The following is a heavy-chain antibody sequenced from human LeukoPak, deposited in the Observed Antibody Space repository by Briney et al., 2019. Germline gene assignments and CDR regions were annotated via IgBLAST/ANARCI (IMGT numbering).Heavy chain of an antibody. CDR2: IHYSGST. Sequence: PSETLSLTCTVSGGSISSYYWSWIRQPPGKGLEWIGYIHYSGSTNYNPSLKSRVTISVDTSKNQFSLRLSSVTAADTAVYYCARGMITFGGVIGAFDYWGQGTLVTVSS. CDR1: GGSISSYY. J-gene: IGHJ4*02. V-gene: IGHV4-59*01. D-gene: IGHD3-16*02. CDR3: ARGMITFGGVIGAFDY.